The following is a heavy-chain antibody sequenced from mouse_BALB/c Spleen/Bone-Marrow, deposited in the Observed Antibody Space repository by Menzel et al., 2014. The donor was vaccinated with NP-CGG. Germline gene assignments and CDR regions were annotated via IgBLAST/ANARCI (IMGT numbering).Heavy chain of an antibody. CDR2: ISYSGNT. D-gene: IGHD2-3*01. CDR3: ATYDGYCFDY. J-gene: IGHJ2*01. V-gene: IGHV3-8*02. Sequence: VQLQQPGPSLVKPSQTLSLTCSVTGHSITSGYWNWIRKFSGNKLEYMGYISYSGNTYYNPSLKSRISITRDTSKIQYYLQLNSVTTEDTATYYCATYDGYCFDYWGQGTTLTVSS. CDR1: GHSITSGY.